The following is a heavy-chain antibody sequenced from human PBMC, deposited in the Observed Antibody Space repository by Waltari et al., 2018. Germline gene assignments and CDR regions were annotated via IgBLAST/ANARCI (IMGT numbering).Heavy chain of an antibody. Sequence: QVQLQQWGAGLLKPSETLSLTCAVYGGSFSGYYWSWIRQPPGKGLEWIGEINHSGSTNYNPSLKSRVTISVDTSKNQFSLKLSSVTAADTAVYYCARGRVLLWFRELSRGCWFDPWGQGTLVTVSS. D-gene: IGHD3-10*01. CDR3: ARGRVLLWFRELSRGCWFDP. CDR2: INHSGST. CDR1: GGSFSGYY. J-gene: IGHJ5*02. V-gene: IGHV4-34*01.